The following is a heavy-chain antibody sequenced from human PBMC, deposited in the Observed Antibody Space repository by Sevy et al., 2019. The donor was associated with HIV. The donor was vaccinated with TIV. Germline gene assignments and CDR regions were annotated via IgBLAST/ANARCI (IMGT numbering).Heavy chain of an antibody. CDR1: GYTFTGYY. J-gene: IGHJ6*02. CDR2: INPNSGGT. D-gene: IGHD2-2*01. Sequence: ASVKVSCKASGYTFTGYYMHWVRQAPGQGLEWMGWINPNSGGTNYAQKFQGRVTMTRDTSISTAYMELGRLRSDDTAVYYCARDRTVVPAAIEGFYGMDVWGQGTTVTVSS. V-gene: IGHV1-2*02. CDR3: ARDRTVVPAAIEGFYGMDV.